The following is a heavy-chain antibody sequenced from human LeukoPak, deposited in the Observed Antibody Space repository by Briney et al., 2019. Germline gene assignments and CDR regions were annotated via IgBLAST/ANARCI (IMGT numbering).Heavy chain of an antibody. V-gene: IGHV1-46*01. CDR1: GYTFTNYY. CDR2: INPSGGST. J-gene: IGHJ6*03. D-gene: IGHD3-3*01. CDR3: ASHYDFWSGYPFYYYYMDV. Sequence: ASVTVSCKASGYTFTNYYMHWVRQAPGQGLEWMGIINPSGGSTSYAQKFQGRVTMTRDTSTSTVYMELSSLRSEDTAVYYCASHYDFWSGYPFYYYYMDVWGKGTTVTVSS.